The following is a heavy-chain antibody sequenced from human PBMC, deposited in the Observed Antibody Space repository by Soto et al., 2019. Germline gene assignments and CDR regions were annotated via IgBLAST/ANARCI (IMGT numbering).Heavy chain of an antibody. V-gene: IGHV1-69*15. CDR1: GGTFSTSS. CDR3: ARGHEFGGNSDAFEI. J-gene: IGHJ3*02. Sequence: QVQLVQSGAEVKKPGSSVKVSCKASGGTFSTSSMNWVRQAPEQGPEWMGNILPIFGTADYAQKFQGRVTITANESTKTVYMELRNLLSADTAVYYCARGHEFGGNSDAFEIWGQGTVVTVSS. CDR2: ILPIFGTA. D-gene: IGHD2-21*02.